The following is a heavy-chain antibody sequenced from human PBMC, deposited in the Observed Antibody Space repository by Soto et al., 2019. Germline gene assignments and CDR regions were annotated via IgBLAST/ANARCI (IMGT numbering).Heavy chain of an antibody. D-gene: IGHD3-9*01. Sequence: GGSLRLSCAASGFTFSGYSVNWVRQAPGKGLEWVSYISSGSKTIYYAESVKGRFTVSRDNARNSQYLQMNSLRDEDTAVYYCAREDILGVRSFDFWGQGTLVTVSS. CDR3: AREDILGVRSFDF. CDR1: GFTFSGYS. CDR2: ISSGSKTI. J-gene: IGHJ4*02. V-gene: IGHV3-48*02.